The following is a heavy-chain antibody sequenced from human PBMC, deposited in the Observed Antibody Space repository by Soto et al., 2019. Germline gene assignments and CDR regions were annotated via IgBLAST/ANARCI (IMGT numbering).Heavy chain of an antibody. CDR2: IWYDGSNK. CDR1: GFTFSSYG. CDR3: ARDLSSTSYYSGGWFDP. J-gene: IGHJ5*02. Sequence: GGSLRLSCAASGFTFSSYGMHWVRQAPGKGLEWVAVIWYDGSNKCYADSVKGRFTISRDNSKNTLYLQMNSLRAEDTAVYYCARDLSSTSYYSGGWFDPWGQGTLVTVSS. V-gene: IGHV3-33*01. D-gene: IGHD2-2*01.